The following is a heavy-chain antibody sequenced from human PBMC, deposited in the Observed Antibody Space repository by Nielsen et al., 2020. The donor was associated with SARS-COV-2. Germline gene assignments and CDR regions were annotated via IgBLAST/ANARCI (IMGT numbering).Heavy chain of an antibody. CDR3: AKMSPPGIAVGTAEYFQH. J-gene: IGHJ1*01. CDR2: ISGSGGRT. Sequence: GESRKIPCTASGFIFSSYAMSWVRQAPGKGLEWVSAISGSGGRTYYADSVKGRFTIPRDKSKNTLYVLMNSLRAEDTAVYYCAKMSPPGIAVGTAEYFQHWGQGTLVTVSS. D-gene: IGHD6-19*01. V-gene: IGHV3-23*01. CDR1: GFIFSSYA.